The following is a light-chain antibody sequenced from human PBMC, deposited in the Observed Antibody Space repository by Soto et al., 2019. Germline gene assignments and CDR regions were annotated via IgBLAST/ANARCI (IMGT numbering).Light chain of an antibody. CDR2: EVT. J-gene: IGLJ1*01. CDR1: SGDVGSYNL. Sequence: QSALTQPASVSGSSGQSITIPCTGTSGDVGSYNLVSWYQQHPGKAPKLLIYEVTERPSGVSNRFSGSKSGSTASLTISGLQPDDEADYYCCSYAGNSEVFGTGTKVTVL. CDR3: CSYAGNSEV. V-gene: IGLV2-23*02.